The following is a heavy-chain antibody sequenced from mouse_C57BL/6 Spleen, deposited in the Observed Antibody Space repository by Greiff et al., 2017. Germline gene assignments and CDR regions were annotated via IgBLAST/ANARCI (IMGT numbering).Heavy chain of an antibody. CDR3: ARDPPNYYGSPYYFDY. CDR2: ISDGGSYT. CDR1: GFTFSSYA. J-gene: IGHJ2*01. Sequence: EVQRVESGGGLVKPGGSLKLSCAASGFTFSSYAMSWVRQTPEKRLEWVATISDGGSYTYYPDNVKGRFTISRDNAKNHLYLQMSHLKSEDTAMYYCARDPPNYYGSPYYFDYWGQGTTLTVSS. D-gene: IGHD1-1*01. V-gene: IGHV5-4*01.